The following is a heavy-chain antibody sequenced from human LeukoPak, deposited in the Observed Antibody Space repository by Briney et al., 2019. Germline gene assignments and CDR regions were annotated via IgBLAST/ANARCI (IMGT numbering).Heavy chain of an antibody. D-gene: IGHD3-22*01. CDR2: IIPIFGTA. V-gene: IGHV1-69*13. CDR1: GGTFSSYA. J-gene: IGHJ4*02. Sequence: SVKVSCKASGGTFSSYAISWVRQAPGQGLEWMGGIIPIFGTANYAQKFQGRVTITADESTSTAYMELSSLRSEDTAVYYCARGPHDYDSGGYPLYFDYWGQGTLVTVSS. CDR3: ARGPHDYDSGGYPLYFDY.